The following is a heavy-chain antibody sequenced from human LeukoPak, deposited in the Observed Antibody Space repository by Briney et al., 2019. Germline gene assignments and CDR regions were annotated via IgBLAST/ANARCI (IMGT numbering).Heavy chain of an antibody. D-gene: IGHD1-1*01. Sequence: GGSLRLSCAASGFTFSNYGMTWVRQAPGKGLEWVSSISGSAATISYADSVKGRFTISRDNSKNTLYLQMNSLRAEDTAVYYCARCTTGRTFGSLREIKRSREIDYWGQGTLVTVSS. J-gene: IGHJ4*02. CDR3: ARCTTGRTFGSLREIKRSREIDY. CDR1: GFTFSNYG. CDR2: ISGSAATI. V-gene: IGHV3-23*01.